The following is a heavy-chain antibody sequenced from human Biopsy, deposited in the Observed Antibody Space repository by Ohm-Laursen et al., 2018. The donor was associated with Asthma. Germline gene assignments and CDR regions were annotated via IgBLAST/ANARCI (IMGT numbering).Heavy chain of an antibody. CDR2: INSVFGTT. D-gene: IGHD2-2*01. CDR1: GGTFNTYV. J-gene: IGHJ4*02. Sequence: GASVKVSCKSLGGTFNTYVIGWVLQAPGQGLEWMGGINSVFGTTTYPQKFQDRVTITADDSTSTVYMELSSLRSEDTAVYYCARKAGSCISRTCSSLDFWGQGTLVTVSS. V-gene: IGHV1-69*13. CDR3: ARKAGSCISRTCSSLDF.